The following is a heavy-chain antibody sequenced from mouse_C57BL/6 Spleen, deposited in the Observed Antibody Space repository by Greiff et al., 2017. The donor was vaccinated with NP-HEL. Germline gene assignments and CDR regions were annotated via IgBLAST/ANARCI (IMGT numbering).Heavy chain of an antibody. D-gene: IGHD2-3*01. Sequence: VQLQQSGPELVKPGASVKISCKASGYAFSSSWMNWVKQRPGKGLEWIGRIYPGDGDTNYNGKFKGKATLTADKSSSAAYMQLSSLTSEDSAVYCCARSFYDGYSFDDWGQGTTLTVAS. CDR2: IYPGDGDT. J-gene: IGHJ2*01. CDR3: ARSFYDGYSFDD. CDR1: GYAFSSSW. V-gene: IGHV1-82*01.